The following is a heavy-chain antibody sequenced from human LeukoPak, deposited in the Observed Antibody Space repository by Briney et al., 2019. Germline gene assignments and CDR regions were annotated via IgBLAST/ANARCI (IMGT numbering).Heavy chain of an antibody. Sequence: GGSLRLSCAASGFSFSSYWMSWVRLAPGKGLEWVANIKEDGGEKYYVDSVKGRFTISRDNAKNSLYLQMNSLRAEDTAVYYCAREFPYYYDTSGYYVDYWGQGTLVTVSS. J-gene: IGHJ4*02. D-gene: IGHD3-22*01. CDR2: IKEDGGEK. CDR3: AREFPYYYDTSGYYVDY. V-gene: IGHV3-7*01. CDR1: GFSFSSYW.